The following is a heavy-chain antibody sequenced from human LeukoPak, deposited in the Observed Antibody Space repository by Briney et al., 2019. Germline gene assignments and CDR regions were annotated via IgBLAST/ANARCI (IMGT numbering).Heavy chain of an antibody. D-gene: IGHD5-24*01. J-gene: IGHJ3*02. CDR3: ARVGGYNDAFDI. CDR2: IYYSGST. Sequence: PSETLSLTCTVSGGSISSYYWSWIRQPPGKGLEWIAYIYYSGSTNYNPSLKSRVTISLDTSKNQFFLKLSFVTAADTAIYYCARVGGYNDAFDIWGQGTMVTVSS. V-gene: IGHV4-59*01. CDR1: GGSISSYY.